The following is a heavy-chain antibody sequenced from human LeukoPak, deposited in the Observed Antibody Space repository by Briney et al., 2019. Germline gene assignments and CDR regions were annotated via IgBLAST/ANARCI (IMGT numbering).Heavy chain of an antibody. CDR3: AKDGRNYYDSSGYSP. CDR2: IKTDGSDE. Sequence: GGSLRLSCAASGFTFSSYWMSWVRHTPGKGLEWVANIKTDGSDEYYVDSVKGRFTISRDNAKNSLYLQMNSLRAEDTAVYYCAKDGRNYYDSSGYSPWGQGTLVTVSS. V-gene: IGHV3-7*03. CDR1: GFTFSSYW. D-gene: IGHD3-22*01. J-gene: IGHJ5*02.